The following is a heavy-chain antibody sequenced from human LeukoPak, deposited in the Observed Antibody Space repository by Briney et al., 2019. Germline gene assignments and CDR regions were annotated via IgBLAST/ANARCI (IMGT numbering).Heavy chain of an antibody. V-gene: IGHV1-2*02. CDR3: ARDLTLTGTLDY. CDR1: GYTFTGYY. CDR2: INPNSGGT. Sequence: ASVKVPCKASGYTFTGYYMHWVRQAPGQGLEWMGWINPNSGGTNYAQKFQGRVTMTRDTSISTAYMELSRPRSDDTAVYYCARDLTLTGTLDYWGKGTLVTVSS. J-gene: IGHJ4*02. D-gene: IGHD1-7*01.